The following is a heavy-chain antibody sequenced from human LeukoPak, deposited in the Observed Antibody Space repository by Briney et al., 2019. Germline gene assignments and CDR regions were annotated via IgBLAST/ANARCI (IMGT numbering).Heavy chain of an antibody. V-gene: IGHV4-34*01. CDR2: INHSGST. CDR1: GGSFSGYY. Sequence: SQTLSLTCAVYGGSFSGYYWIWIRQPPGKGLEWIGEINHSGSTNYNPSLKSRVTISVDTSKNQFSLKLSSVTAADTAVYYCARGLGITMVRGVTPDYYYGMDVWGKGTTVTVCS. CDR3: ARGLGITMVRGVTPDYYYGMDV. J-gene: IGHJ6*04. D-gene: IGHD3-10*01.